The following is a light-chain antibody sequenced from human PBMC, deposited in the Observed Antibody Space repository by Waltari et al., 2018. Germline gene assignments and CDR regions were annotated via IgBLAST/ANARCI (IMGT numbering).Light chain of an antibody. V-gene: IGLV2-14*01. CDR1: SSDIGRYNY. CDR2: EVS. J-gene: IGLJ2*01. CDR3: SSYTNSGNVV. Sequence: QSALTQPASVSGSPGQAITISCTGPSSDIGRYNYVSWYQQHPGKAPKLVISEVSNRPSGVSNRVSGSKSGNTASLTISGLQAEDGAHYYCSSYTNSGNVVFGGGTKLTVL.